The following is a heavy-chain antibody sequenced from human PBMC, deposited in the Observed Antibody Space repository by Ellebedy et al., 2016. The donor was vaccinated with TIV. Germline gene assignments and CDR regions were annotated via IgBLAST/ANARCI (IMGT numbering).Heavy chain of an antibody. Sequence: AASVKVSCKVSGYTLTELSMHWVRQAPGKGLEWMGGFDPEDGETIYAQKFQGRVTMTEDTSTDTAYMELSSLRSEDTAVYYCARVGGDYGDYAYIYWGQGTLVTVSS. D-gene: IGHD4-17*01. J-gene: IGHJ4*02. CDR2: FDPEDGET. V-gene: IGHV1-24*01. CDR1: GYTLTELS. CDR3: ARVGGDYGDYAYIY.